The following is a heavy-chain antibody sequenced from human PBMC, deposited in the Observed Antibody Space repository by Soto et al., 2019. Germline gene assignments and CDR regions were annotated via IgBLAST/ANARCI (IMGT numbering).Heavy chain of an antibody. Sequence: QVQVVESGGGVVQPGRSLRLSCTASGFTFSDYGMHWVRQAPGKGLEWVALIWYDGSNKFYADSVKDRFTVSRDNSKNTLYLQMNSLRADDRAVYYCARDRIVRASCYYNGMDVWGQGTTVTVSS. J-gene: IGHJ6*02. CDR3: ARDRIVRASCYYNGMDV. CDR1: GFTFSDYG. CDR2: IWYDGSNK. V-gene: IGHV3-33*01. D-gene: IGHD1-26*01.